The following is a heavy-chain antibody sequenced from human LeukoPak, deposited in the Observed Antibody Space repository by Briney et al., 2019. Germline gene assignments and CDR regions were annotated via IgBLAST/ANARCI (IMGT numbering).Heavy chain of an antibody. CDR3: ARRAVAEYDY. CDR2: IYYSGST. V-gene: IGHV4-59*01. D-gene: IGHD6-19*01. Sequence: PSETLSLTCTVSGGSISSYYWSWIRQPPGKGLKWIGYIYYSGSTNYNPSLKSRVTISVDTSKNQFSLKLSSVTAADTAVYYCARRAVAEYDYWGQGTLVTVSS. J-gene: IGHJ4*02. CDR1: GGSISSYY.